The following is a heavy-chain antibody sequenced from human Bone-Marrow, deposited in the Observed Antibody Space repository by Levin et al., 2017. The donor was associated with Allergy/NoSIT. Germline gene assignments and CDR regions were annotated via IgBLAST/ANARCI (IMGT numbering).Heavy chain of an antibody. CDR1: GFTFSSYA. J-gene: IGHJ6*02. Sequence: GESLKISCAASGFTFSSYAMHWLRQAPGKGLEWVAVISYDGSNKYYADSVKGRFTISRDNSKNTLYLQMNSLRAEDTAVYYCARDFSPSGWDSFYYYYYGMDVWGQGTTVTVSS. CDR2: ISYDGSNK. D-gene: IGHD6-19*01. CDR3: ARDFSPSGWDSFYYYYYGMDV. V-gene: IGHV3-30-3*01.